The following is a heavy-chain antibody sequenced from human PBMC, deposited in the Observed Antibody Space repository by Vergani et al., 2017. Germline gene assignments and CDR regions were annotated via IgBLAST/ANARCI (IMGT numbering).Heavy chain of an antibody. J-gene: IGHJ4*02. CDR1: GFTLSNYD. CDR3: AKHFRGWGIDY. D-gene: IGHD3-16*01. V-gene: IGHV3-30*02. CDR2: IQFDGSNQ. Sequence: QVQLVESGGGVVQRGGSLRLYCATSGFTLSNYDMQWIRQGPGKGLEFMAFIQFDGSNQYYAHSVKGRFTLSRDFSKNTLYLQMNSLRTDDTATYYCAKHFRGWGIDYWGQGTQVIVSS.